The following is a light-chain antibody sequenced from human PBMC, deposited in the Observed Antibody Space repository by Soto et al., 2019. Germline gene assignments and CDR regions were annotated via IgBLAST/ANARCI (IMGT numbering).Light chain of an antibody. CDR2: GNK. Sequence: QSVLTQPPSVSGALGQRVTISCTGSGLNIGAGYDVHWYQQLPGTAPKVVIYGNKIRPSGVPDRFSGSQSGTSASLAITGLQAEDEAEYYCQSFDAGVSGYVFGPGTKLTVL. CDR1: GLNIGAGYD. J-gene: IGLJ1*01. CDR3: QSFDAGVSGYV. V-gene: IGLV1-40*01.